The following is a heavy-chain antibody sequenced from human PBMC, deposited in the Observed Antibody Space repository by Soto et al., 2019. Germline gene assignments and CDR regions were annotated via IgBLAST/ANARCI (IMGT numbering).Heavy chain of an antibody. Sequence: ASVKVSCKASGYTFTSYGISWVRQAPGQGLEWMGWISAYNGNTNYAQKLQGRVTMTTDTSTSTAYMELRSLRSDDTAVYYCARDFFTRGYSGYDPLNYWGQGTLVTVSS. V-gene: IGHV1-18*01. CDR2: ISAYNGNT. CDR3: ARDFFTRGYSGYDPLNY. J-gene: IGHJ4*02. CDR1: GYTFTSYG. D-gene: IGHD5-12*01.